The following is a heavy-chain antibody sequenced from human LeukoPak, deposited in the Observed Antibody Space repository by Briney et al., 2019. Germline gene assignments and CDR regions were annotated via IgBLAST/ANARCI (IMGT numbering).Heavy chain of an antibody. J-gene: IGHJ4*02. V-gene: IGHV4-59*01. CDR2: IYYSGST. CDR1: GGSISSYY. CDR3: ARLHSGSTFDY. Sequence: SETLSLTXTVSGGSISSYYWSWIRQPPGKGLEWIGYIYYSGSTNYNPSLKSRVTISVDTSKNQFSLKLSSVTAADTAVYYCARLHSGSTFDYWGQGTLVTVSS. D-gene: IGHD1-26*01.